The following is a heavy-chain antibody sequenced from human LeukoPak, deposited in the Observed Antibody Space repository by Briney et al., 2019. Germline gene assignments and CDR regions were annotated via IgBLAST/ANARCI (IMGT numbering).Heavy chain of an antibody. CDR3: AREGPIAVAVLDAFDI. V-gene: IGHV1-69*06. D-gene: IGHD6-19*01. CDR1: GGTFSSYA. CDR2: IIPIFGTA. J-gene: IGHJ3*02. Sequence: ASVKVSCKASGGTFSSYAISWVRQAPGQGLEWMGGIIPIFGTANYAQKFQGRVTITADKSTSTAYMELSSLRSEDTAVYYCAREGPIAVAVLDAFDIWGQGTMVTVSS.